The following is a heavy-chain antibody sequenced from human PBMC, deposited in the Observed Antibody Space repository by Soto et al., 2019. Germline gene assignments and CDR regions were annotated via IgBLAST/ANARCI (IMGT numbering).Heavy chain of an antibody. Sequence: QVQLVQSAAEVKPPGASVKVSCKASGYNFTRYGFSWVRQAPGQGLEWMGWISAYSGDTNYAQKFQGRVSMTTDTSASTAYMELSSLRSDDTSVYYCQRDRGGSFTHWLMFDFWGQGTLVTVSS. CDR2: ISAYSGDT. J-gene: IGHJ4*02. D-gene: IGHD6-19*01. CDR1: GYNFTRYG. V-gene: IGHV1-18*01. CDR3: QRDRGGSFTHWLMFDF.